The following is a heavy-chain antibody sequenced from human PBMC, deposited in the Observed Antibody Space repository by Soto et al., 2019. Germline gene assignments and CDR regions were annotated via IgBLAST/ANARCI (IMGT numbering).Heavy chain of an antibody. CDR2: ISGSGGST. J-gene: IGHJ3*02. Sequence: GGSLRLSCAASGFTFSSYAMSWVRQAPGKGLEWVSAISGSGGSTYYADSVKGRFTISRDNSKNTLYLQMNSLRAEDTAVYYCAKDRTPIAGRRPPARDAFDIWGQGTMVTVSS. CDR1: GFTFSSYA. CDR3: AKDRTPIAGRRPPARDAFDI. D-gene: IGHD2-21*01. V-gene: IGHV3-23*01.